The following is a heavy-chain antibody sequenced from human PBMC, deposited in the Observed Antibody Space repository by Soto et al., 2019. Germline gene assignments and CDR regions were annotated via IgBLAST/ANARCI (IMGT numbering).Heavy chain of an antibody. CDR1: GFKFYTHW. D-gene: IGHD1-26*01. V-gene: IGHV3-74*01. CDR3: ASDILRAGFDY. CDR2: INSDGSST. J-gene: IGHJ4*02. Sequence: GGSLRLSCAASGFKFYTHWMHWVRQAPGKGLVWVSRINSDGSSTDYADSVKGRFTISRDNAKYTLYLQMNSLRADDTAVYYCASDILRAGFDYLGQGTMVTVSS.